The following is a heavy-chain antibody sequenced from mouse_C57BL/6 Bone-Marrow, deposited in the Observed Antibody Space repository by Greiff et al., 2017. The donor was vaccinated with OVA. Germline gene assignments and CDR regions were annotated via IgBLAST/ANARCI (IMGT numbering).Heavy chain of an antibody. J-gene: IGHJ1*03. Sequence: VQLQQSGAELVRPGASVKLSCKASGFTIKDDYMHWVKQRPEQGLEWIGWIDPENGDTEYASKFQGKATITADTSSNTAYLQLSSLTSEDTSVYYCTTFVWYLDYWGTGTTRTVSS. CDR1: GFTIKDDY. CDR3: TTFVWYLDY. CDR2: IDPENGDT. V-gene: IGHV14-4*01.